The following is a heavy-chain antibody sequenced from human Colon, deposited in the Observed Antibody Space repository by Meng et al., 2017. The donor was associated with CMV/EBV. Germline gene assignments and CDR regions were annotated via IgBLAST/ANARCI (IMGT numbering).Heavy chain of an antibody. Sequence: GGSLRLSCAASGFIFSSYWMSWVRQAPGKGLEWVANIKQDGSEKYYVDSVKGRFTISRNNAKNSVYLQMNSLRAEDTAVYYCARESDHFGVSLYGMDVWGQGTTVTVSS. V-gene: IGHV3-7*01. J-gene: IGHJ6*02. CDR3: ARESDHFGVSLYGMDV. CDR2: IKQDGSEK. D-gene: IGHD3-3*01. CDR1: GFIFSSYW.